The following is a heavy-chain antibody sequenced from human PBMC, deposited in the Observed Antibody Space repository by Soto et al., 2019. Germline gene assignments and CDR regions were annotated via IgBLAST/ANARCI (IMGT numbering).Heavy chain of an antibody. Sequence: RASVKVSCKASGYKFTTYGVSWVRQAPGQGLEWMGWISAYNGNAKYAEKIQGRVTMTTDTSTSTVYMELRSLRSDDTAVYYCARDRYYYGSGNYYISWFDPWGQGTLVTVSS. CDR2: ISAYNGNA. CDR3: ARDRYYYGSGNYYISWFDP. CDR1: GYKFTTYG. V-gene: IGHV1-18*04. J-gene: IGHJ5*02. D-gene: IGHD3-10*01.